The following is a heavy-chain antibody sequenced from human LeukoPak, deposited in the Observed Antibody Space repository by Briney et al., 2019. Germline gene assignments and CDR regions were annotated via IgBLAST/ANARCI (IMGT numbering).Heavy chain of an antibody. CDR1: GGSISSSSYY. Sequence: MASETLSLTCTVSGGSISSSSYYWGWIRQPPGKGLEWIGSIYYSGSTYYNPSLKSRVTISVDTSKNQFSLKLSSVTAADTAVYCCARGQSSSWHTNFDYWGQGTLVTVSS. CDR3: ARGQSSSWHTNFDY. J-gene: IGHJ4*02. CDR2: IYYSGST. D-gene: IGHD6-13*01. V-gene: IGHV4-39*07.